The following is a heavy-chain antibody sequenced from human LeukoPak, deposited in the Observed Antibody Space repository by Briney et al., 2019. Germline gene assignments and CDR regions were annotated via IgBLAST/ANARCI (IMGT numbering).Heavy chain of an antibody. J-gene: IGHJ4*02. D-gene: IGHD3-10*01. V-gene: IGHV3-66*01. CDR2: IYSGGST. Sequence: PGGSLRPSCAASGFTVSSNYMTWVRQAPGKGLKWVSVIYSGGSTYYEDSVKGRFTTSRDNSKNTLYLQMNSLRVEDTAVYYCAKEGEGGYFDYWGQGTLVTVSS. CDR3: AKEGEGGYFDY. CDR1: GFTVSSNY.